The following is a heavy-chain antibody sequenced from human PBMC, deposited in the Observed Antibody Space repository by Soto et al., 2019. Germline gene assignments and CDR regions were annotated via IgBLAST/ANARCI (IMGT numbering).Heavy chain of an antibody. V-gene: IGHV4-59*01. J-gene: IGHJ4*02. CDR2: IYYSGST. CDR3: ARDSSGWYY. D-gene: IGHD6-19*01. CDR1: GGSICSYY. Sequence: QVQLQESGPGLVKPSETLSLTCTVSGGSICSYYWSWIRQRPGKGLEWIGYIYYSGSTNYNPSLESRVTISVDTSKNQFSLKLSSVAAADTGVYYCARDSSGWYYWGQGTLVTVSS.